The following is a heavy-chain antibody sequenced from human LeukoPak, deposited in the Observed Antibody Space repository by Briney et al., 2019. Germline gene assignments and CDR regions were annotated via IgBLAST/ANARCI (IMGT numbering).Heavy chain of an antibody. CDR2: ISVYNGNT. CDR1: GYIFTSYG. CDR3: ATEGIAVAGSFDY. Sequence: ASVKVSCKASGYIFTSYGISWVRQAPGQGLEWMGWISVYNGNTNYAQNFQGRVTMTTDTSTRTAYMELRSLRPDDTAVYYRATEGIAVAGSFDYWGQGTLVTVSS. D-gene: IGHD6-19*01. J-gene: IGHJ4*02. V-gene: IGHV1-18*01.